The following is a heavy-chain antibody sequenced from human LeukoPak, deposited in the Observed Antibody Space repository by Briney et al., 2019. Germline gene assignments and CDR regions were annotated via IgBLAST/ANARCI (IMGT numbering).Heavy chain of an antibody. CDR1: GFTFKSFE. Sequence: GGSLRLSCAASGFTFKSFEMNWVRQAPGKGLEWLSYISSSGNTVYYADPVKGRFTISRDNAKNSVYLQMNSLRAEDTGVYFCARGLAVSSNYWGQGTLVTVSS. CDR2: ISSSGNTV. CDR3: ARGLAVSSNY. D-gene: IGHD6-19*01. V-gene: IGHV3-48*03. J-gene: IGHJ4*02.